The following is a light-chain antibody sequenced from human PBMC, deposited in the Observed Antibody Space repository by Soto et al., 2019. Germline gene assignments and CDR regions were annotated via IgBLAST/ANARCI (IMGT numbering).Light chain of an antibody. CDR2: EVT. J-gene: IGLJ1*01. V-gene: IGLV2-11*01. CDR3: SSYTDSNPSYV. Sequence: QSVLTQPRSVSGSPGQSVTISCTGTSSDVGGYNYVSWYQQHPGKAPKLMIYEVTIRPSGVPDRFSGSKSGNTASLTVSGLQAEDEADYYCSSYTDSNPSYVFGTGTKLTVL. CDR1: SSDVGGYNY.